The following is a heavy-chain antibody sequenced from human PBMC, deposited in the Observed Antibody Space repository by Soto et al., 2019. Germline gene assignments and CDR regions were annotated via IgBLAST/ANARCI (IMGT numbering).Heavy chain of an antibody. J-gene: IGHJ6*02. Sequence: PGESLKISCKGSGYSFFGYWIGWVRQMPGKGLEWMGRIDPSDSYTNYSPSFQGHVTISADKSISTAYLQWSSLKASDTAMYYCARRATALISGGMDVWGQGTTVTVSS. D-gene: IGHD4-4*01. V-gene: IGHV5-10-1*01. CDR3: ARRATALISGGMDV. CDR1: GYSFFGYW. CDR2: IDPSDSYT.